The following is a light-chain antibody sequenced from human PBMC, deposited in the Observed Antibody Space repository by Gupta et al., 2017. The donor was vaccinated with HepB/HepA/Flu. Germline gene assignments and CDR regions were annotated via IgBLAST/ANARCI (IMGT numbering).Light chain of an antibody. Sequence: DIQMTQSPTSLSASVGDRVTITWRASQDINSYLAWFQQKPGRAPKSLIFTASNFQSGVPSRFSGSRSGTDFTLTISSLQPEDFATYYCHQYKSYPPTFGQGTKVEV. CDR3: HQYKSYPPT. CDR1: QDINSY. V-gene: IGKV1-16*01. J-gene: IGKJ1*01. CDR2: TAS.